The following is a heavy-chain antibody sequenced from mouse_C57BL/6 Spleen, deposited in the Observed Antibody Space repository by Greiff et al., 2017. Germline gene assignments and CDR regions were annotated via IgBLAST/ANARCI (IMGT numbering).Heavy chain of an antibody. Sequence: QVQLQQPGAELVKPGASVKLSCKASGYTFPSYWMHWVKQRPGQGLEWIGMIHPKSGSTNYNEKFKGKATLTVDNSSSTAYMQLSSLTSEDSAVYYCARKAQAYYAMDYWGQGTSVTVSS. CDR2: IHPKSGST. CDR1: GYTFPSYW. V-gene: IGHV1-64*01. CDR3: ARKAQAYYAMDY. J-gene: IGHJ4*01. D-gene: IGHD3-2*02.